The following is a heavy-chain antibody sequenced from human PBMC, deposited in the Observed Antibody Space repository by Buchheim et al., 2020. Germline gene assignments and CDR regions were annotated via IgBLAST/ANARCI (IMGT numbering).Heavy chain of an antibody. J-gene: IGHJ4*02. D-gene: IGHD3-10*01. CDR2: TFYGGDT. CDR1: GGSFRSSGSF. V-gene: IGHV4-39*07. CDR3: AMARGAAAASSFDY. Sequence: QVQLQESGSRLVKPSNTLSLTCTVSGGSFRSSGSFWAWIRQTPGKGLVWIGSTFYGGDTYYKPYLKSRVTISVYSYRNRLSLSLNSATAADTAVYYCAMARGAAAASSFDYWGKG.